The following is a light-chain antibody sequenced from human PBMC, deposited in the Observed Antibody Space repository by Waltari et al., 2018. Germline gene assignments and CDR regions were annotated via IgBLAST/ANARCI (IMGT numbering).Light chain of an antibody. Sequence: QLGVTQSPSASASLGASVKLTCILSSGHSTNAVAWHQQQPEKGPRFLMKVNSDGSHSKGDGIPDRFSGSSSGAERYLTMSSLQSEDEADYYCQAWGTGIQGVFGGGTKLTVL. V-gene: IGLV4-69*01. CDR2: VNSDGSH. J-gene: IGLJ3*02. CDR1: SGHSTNA. CDR3: QAWGTGIQGV.